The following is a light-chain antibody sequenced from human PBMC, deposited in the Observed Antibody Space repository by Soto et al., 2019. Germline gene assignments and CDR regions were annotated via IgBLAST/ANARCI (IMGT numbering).Light chain of an antibody. J-gene: IGKJ3*01. CDR2: GAS. CDR1: QIVSSTY. CDR3: QQYASSPPSFT. Sequence: IVLTQSPGTLSLSPGERATLSCRASQIVSSTYLAWFQQKPGQAPRLLIYGASNRATGIPDRFSGSGSGTDFTLTISRLEPEDFAVYYCQQYASSPPSFTFGPGTKVD. V-gene: IGKV3-20*01.